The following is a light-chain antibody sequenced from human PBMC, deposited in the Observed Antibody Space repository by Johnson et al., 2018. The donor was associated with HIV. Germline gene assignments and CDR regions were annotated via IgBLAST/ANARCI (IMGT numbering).Light chain of an antibody. Sequence: QSILTQPPSVSAAPGQKVTISCSGSSSNIGNNYVSWYQQLPGTAPKLLIYDNNKRPSGIPDRFSGSKSGTSATLGITGLQTGDEAYYYCATWDSSLSATDGFGTGTKVTVL. CDR1: SSNIGNNY. V-gene: IGLV1-51*01. CDR3: ATWDSSLSATDG. J-gene: IGLJ1*01. CDR2: DNN.